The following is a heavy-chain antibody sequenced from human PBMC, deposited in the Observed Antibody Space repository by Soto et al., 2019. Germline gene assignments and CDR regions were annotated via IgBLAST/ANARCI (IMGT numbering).Heavy chain of an antibody. CDR1: GFTFSSYW. Sequence: EVQLVESGGGLVQPGGSLRLSCAASGFTFSSYWMSCVRQAPGKGLEWVATIKQDGSEKYYVDSVKGRFTISRDNAKSSLYLQMNSLRAEDTAVYYCARVLPVTDNWFDRWGQGTLVTVSS. CDR2: IKQDGSEK. CDR3: ARVLPVTDNWFDR. V-gene: IGHV3-7*01. J-gene: IGHJ5*02. D-gene: IGHD4-4*01.